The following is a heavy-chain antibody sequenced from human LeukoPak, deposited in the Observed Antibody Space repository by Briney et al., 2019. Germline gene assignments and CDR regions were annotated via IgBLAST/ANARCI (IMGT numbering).Heavy chain of an antibody. V-gene: IGHV3-30*02. CDR2: IRYDGSNK. CDR1: GFTFSSYG. CDR3: ASHTATYYYDSSGSPGDY. Sequence: QAGGSLRLSCAASGFTFSSYGMHWVRQAPGKGLEWVAFIRYDGSNKYYADSVKGRFTISRDNSKSTLYLQMNSLRAEDTAVYYCASHTATYYYDSSGSPGDYWGQGTLVTVSS. J-gene: IGHJ4*02. D-gene: IGHD3-22*01.